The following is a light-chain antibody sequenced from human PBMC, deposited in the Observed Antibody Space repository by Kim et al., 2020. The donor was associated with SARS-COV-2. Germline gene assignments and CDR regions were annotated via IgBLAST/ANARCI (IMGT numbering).Light chain of an antibody. CDR3: QQSYSALLWT. J-gene: IGKJ1*01. CDR2: DAS. V-gene: IGKV1-39*01. CDR1: QSIRSY. Sequence: DIQMTQSPSSLSVSIGDRVTITCRASQSIRSYLNWYQQKSGKAPKLLIYDASTLQSGVPSRFSGSGSGTDFTLTISSLQPEDFATYYCQQSYSALLWTFGQVTKVEIK.